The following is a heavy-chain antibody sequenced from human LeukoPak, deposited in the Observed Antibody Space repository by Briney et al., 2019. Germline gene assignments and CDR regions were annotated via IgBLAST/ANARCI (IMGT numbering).Heavy chain of an antibody. CDR1: GYTFTGYY. V-gene: IGHV1-2*02. CDR2: INPNSGGT. D-gene: IGHD3-9*01. J-gene: IGHJ6*02. CDR3: ARGRYFDWLLPDYYYGMDV. Sequence: ASVKVSCKASGYTFTGYYMHWVRQAPGQGLEWMGWINPNSGGTNYAQKFQGRVTMTRDTSISTAYMELSRLRSDDTAVYYCARGRYFDWLLPDYYYGMDVWGQGTTVTVSS.